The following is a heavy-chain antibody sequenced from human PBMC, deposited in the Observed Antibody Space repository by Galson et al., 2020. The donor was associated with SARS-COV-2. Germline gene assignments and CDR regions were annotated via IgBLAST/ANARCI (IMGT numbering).Heavy chain of an antibody. CDR1: GGTFSSYA. V-gene: IGHV1-69*13. J-gene: IGHJ4*02. CDR2: IIPIFGTA. Sequence: SVKVSCKASGGTFSSYAISWVRQAPGQGRAWMGGIIPIFGTANYAQKFQGRVTITADESTSTAYMELSSLRSEDTAVYYCARVTYYDSSGYWEDYWGQGTLVTVSS. CDR3: ARVTYYDSSGYWEDY. D-gene: IGHD3-22*01.